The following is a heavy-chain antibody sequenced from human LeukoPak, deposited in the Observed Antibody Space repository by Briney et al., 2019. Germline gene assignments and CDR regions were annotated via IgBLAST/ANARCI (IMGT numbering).Heavy chain of an antibody. Sequence: GGSLRLSCAASGFTVSSNYMSWVRQAPGKGLEWVSVIYSGGSTYYADSVKGRFTISRDNSKNALYLQMNSLRAEDTAVYYCARSIVVPAAILGNAFDIWGQGTMVTVSS. D-gene: IGHD2-2*02. CDR2: IYSGGST. J-gene: IGHJ3*02. V-gene: IGHV3-66*02. CDR1: GFTVSSNY. CDR3: ARSIVVPAAILGNAFDI.